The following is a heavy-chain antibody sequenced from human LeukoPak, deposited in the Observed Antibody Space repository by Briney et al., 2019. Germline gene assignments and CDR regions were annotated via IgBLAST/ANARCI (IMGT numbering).Heavy chain of an antibody. J-gene: IGHJ4*02. CDR1: GYTFTGYY. D-gene: IGHD3-10*01. CDR3: ARSGSGLWFRESFFDY. CDR2: INPNSGGT. Sequence: ASVKVSRKASGYTFTGYYMHWVRQAPGQGLEWMGWINPNSGGTNYAQKFQGRVTMTRDTSISTAYMELSRLRSDDTAVYYCARSGSGLWFRESFFDYWGQGTLVTVSS. V-gene: IGHV1-2*02.